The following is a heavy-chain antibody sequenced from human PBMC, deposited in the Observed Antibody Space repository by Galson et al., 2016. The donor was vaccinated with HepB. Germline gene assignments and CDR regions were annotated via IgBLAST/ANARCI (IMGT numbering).Heavy chain of an antibody. V-gene: IGHV4-4*02. J-gene: IGHJ5*02. CDR2: IYHSGTT. D-gene: IGHD1-26*01. CDR1: GGSISNNNW. CDR3: ARNSGGSYLGWFDP. Sequence: ETLSLTCAVSGGSISNNNWWSWVRQAPGEGLEWIGDIYHSGTTHYNPSLESRVTISVDKSKNQFSLKLNSVTAADTAVYYCARNSGGSYLGWFDPWGQGTLVTVSS.